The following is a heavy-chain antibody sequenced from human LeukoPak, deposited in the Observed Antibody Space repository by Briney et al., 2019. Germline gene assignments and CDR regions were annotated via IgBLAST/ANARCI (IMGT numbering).Heavy chain of an antibody. CDR1: GYTFTGYY. Sequence: ASVKVSCKASGYTFTGYYMHWVRKAPGQGLEWMGWINPNSGGTNYAQKFQGRVTMTRDTSISTAYMELSRLRSDDTAVYYCARTCSSTSCYSHNWFDPWGQGTLVTVSS. V-gene: IGHV1-2*02. CDR3: ARTCSSTSCYSHNWFDP. D-gene: IGHD2-2*02. CDR2: INPNSGGT. J-gene: IGHJ5*02.